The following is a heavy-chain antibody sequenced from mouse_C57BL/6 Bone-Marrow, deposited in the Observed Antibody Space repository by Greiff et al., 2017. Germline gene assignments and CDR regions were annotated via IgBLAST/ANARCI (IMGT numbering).Heavy chain of an antibody. CDR3: ARSLLLRSTRRALDY. D-gene: IGHD1-1*01. V-gene: IGHV1-20*01. CDR2: INPYNGDT. CDR1: GYSFTGYF. J-gene: IGHJ4*01. Sequence: VQLKQSGPELVKPGDSVKISCKASGYSFTGYFMNWVMQSHGKSLEWIGRINPYNGDTFYNQKFKGKVTFTVDKSSSTDLQELRSLTYDDSADYYGARSLLLRSTRRALDYWGQGTSVTVSA.